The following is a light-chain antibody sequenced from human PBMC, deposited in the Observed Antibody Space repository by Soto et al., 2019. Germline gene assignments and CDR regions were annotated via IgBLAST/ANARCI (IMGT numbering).Light chain of an antibody. Sequence: EIVLTQSPATLSLSPGKRATLSCRASQSVTSCLAWYQQKPGQPPRLLIYDVSNRATGIPARFSGSGSGTDFTLTISSLEPEDFAVYYCQQRSNWPYTFGQGTKVEIK. CDR2: DVS. V-gene: IGKV3-11*01. CDR1: QSVTSC. CDR3: QQRSNWPYT. J-gene: IGKJ2*01.